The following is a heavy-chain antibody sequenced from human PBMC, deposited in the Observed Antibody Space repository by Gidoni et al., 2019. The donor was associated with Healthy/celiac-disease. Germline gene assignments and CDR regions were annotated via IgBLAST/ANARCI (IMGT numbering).Heavy chain of an antibody. Sequence: QVQLVESGGGVVQPGRSLRLSCAASGFTFSSYAMHWVRQAPGKGLEWVAVISYDGSNKYYADSVKGRFTISRDNSKNTLYLQMNSLRAEDTAVYYCARVVGIAAAGMNDYWGQGTLVTVSS. J-gene: IGHJ4*02. CDR1: GFTFSSYA. D-gene: IGHD6-13*01. CDR3: ARVVGIAAAGMNDY. CDR2: ISYDGSNK. V-gene: IGHV3-30-3*01.